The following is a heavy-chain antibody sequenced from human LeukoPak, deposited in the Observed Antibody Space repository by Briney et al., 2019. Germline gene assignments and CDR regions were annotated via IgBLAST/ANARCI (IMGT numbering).Heavy chain of an antibody. Sequence: GSLRLSCAASGFTFSDYHISWVRQAPGKGLGWVSCISSSGSTIYYADSVKGRFTISRDNAKNSLYLQMNSLRAEDTAVYYCARKDSGVDYWGQGTLVTVSS. CDR2: ISSSGSTI. D-gene: IGHD1-26*01. J-gene: IGHJ4*02. V-gene: IGHV3-11*01. CDR3: ARKDSGVDY. CDR1: GFTFSDYH.